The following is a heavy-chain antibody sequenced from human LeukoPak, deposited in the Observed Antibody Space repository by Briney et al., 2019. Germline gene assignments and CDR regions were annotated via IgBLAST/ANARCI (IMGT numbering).Heavy chain of an antibody. CDR3: ARDHSGWTHDSFDI. CDR2: TYYRSKWNN. J-gene: IGHJ3*02. Sequence: SQTLSLTCAISGDSVSSNSAAWNWIRHSPSRGLEWLGRTYYRSKWNNDYAVSLKSRITNHTDTSSNQFSLQLNSATPEDTAVYYCARDHSGWTHDSFDIWGQGTMVTVSS. CDR1: GDSVSSNSAA. D-gene: IGHD6-19*01. V-gene: IGHV6-1*01.